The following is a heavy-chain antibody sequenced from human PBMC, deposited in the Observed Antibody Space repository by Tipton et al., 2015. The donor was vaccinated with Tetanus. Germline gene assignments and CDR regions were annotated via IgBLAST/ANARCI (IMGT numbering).Heavy chain of an antibody. D-gene: IGHD1-26*01. J-gene: IGHJ4*02. Sequence: TLSLTCTVSGGSISSGGYYWTWIRQHPGKGLEWIGEIYYSGSTYYNPSLKSRVIISVDTPKNQFSVNLNSVTAADTAVYYCARDQARGARGWDYFDYWGQGALVTVSS. CDR3: ARDQARGARGWDYFDY. CDR2: IYYSGST. V-gene: IGHV4-31*03. CDR1: GGSISSGGYY.